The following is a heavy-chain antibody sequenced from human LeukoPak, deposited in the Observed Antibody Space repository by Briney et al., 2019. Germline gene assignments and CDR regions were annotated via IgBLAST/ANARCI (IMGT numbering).Heavy chain of an antibody. CDR3: ARVFYGSGKTDY. Sequence: ETLSLTCAVYGGSFSGYYWSWIRQPPGKGLEWASSISSSSSYIYYADSVKGRFTISRDNAKNSLYLQMNSLRAEDTAVYYCARVFYGSGKTDYWGQGTLVTVSS. V-gene: IGHV3-21*01. CDR2: ISSSSSYI. J-gene: IGHJ4*02. D-gene: IGHD3-10*01. CDR1: GGSFSGYY.